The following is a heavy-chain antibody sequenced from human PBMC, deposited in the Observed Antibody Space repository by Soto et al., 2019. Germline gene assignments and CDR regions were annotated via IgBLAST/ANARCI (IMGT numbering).Heavy chain of an antibody. V-gene: IGHV3-33*01. CDR2: IWYDGSNK. J-gene: IGHJ6*02. D-gene: IGHD3-10*01. Sequence: GGSLRLSCAASGFTFSSYGMHWVRQAPGKGLEWVAVIWYDGSNKYYADSVKGRFTISRDNSKNTLYLQMNSLRAEDTAVYYCARSQLWFGELLTYYYYYGMDVWGQGTTVTVSS. CDR1: GFTFSSYG. CDR3: ARSQLWFGELLTYYYYYGMDV.